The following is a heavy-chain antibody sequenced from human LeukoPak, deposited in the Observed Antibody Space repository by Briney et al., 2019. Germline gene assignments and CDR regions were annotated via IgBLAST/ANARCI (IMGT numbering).Heavy chain of an antibody. V-gene: IGHV4-34*01. CDR3: ATRSTGVAATFDS. J-gene: IGHJ4*02. D-gene: IGHD2-15*01. CDR2: IYHSGST. CDR1: GGSFSGYY. Sequence: SETLSLTCAVYGGSFSGYYWSWIRQPPGKGLEWIGEIYHSGSTNYNPSLKSRVTISVDKSKNQFSLKLSSVTAADTAVYYCATRSTGVAATFDSWGQGALVTVSS.